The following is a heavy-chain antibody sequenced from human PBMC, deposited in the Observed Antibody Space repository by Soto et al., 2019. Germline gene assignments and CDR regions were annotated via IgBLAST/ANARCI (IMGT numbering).Heavy chain of an antibody. CDR1: GGTFSSYA. D-gene: IGHD3-22*01. CDR2: IIPIFGTA. CDR3: ARDGWGYYDSSGYRYFAY. V-gene: IGHV1-69*13. Sequence: GASVQGSCKASGGTFSSYAISGVGQARGQGLEWMGGIIPIFGTANYAQKFQGRVTITADESTSTAYMELSSLRSEDTAVYYCARDGWGYYDSSGYRYFAYWGQGTLVTVSS. J-gene: IGHJ4*02.